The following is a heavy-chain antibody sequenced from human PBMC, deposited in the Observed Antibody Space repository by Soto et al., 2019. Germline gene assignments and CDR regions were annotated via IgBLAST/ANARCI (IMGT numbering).Heavy chain of an antibody. Sequence: EVQLVESGGGLVKPGGSLRLSCAASGFTFSNAWMNWVRQAPGKGLEWVGRIKSKTDGGTTDYAAPVKGRFTISRDDSKNTLYLQMNSLKTEDTAVYYCTRGPTAYYGCWSGYYMYYWVQGTLVTVSS. CDR2: IKSKTDGGTT. CDR1: GFTFSNAW. V-gene: IGHV3-15*07. J-gene: IGHJ4*02. D-gene: IGHD3-3*01. CDR3: TRGPTAYYGCWSGYYMYY.